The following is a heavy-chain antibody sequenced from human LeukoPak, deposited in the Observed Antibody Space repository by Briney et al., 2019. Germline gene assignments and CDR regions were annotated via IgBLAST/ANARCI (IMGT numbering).Heavy chain of an antibody. Sequence: GGSLRLSCVASGFTFGSYTMHWVRQAPGKGLEWVGVISYDGSNKYYADSVKGRFTISRDNSKNTLYLQMNSLRAEDTAVCYCAREGIVGATPLDYWGQGTLVTVSS. CDR1: GFTFGSYT. V-gene: IGHV3-30-3*01. J-gene: IGHJ4*02. CDR2: ISYDGSNK. CDR3: AREGIVGATPLDY. D-gene: IGHD1-26*01.